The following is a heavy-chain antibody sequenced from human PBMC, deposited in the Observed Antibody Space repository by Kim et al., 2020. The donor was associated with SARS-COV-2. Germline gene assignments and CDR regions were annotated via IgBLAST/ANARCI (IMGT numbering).Heavy chain of an antibody. CDR2: IYYTGST. V-gene: IGHV4-61*01. CDR1: GDSVSSRTYY. J-gene: IGHJ3*02. CDR3: ATGTRYCSRTKCYTDAFDM. Sequence: SETLSLTXIVSGDSVSSRTYYWSWIRQPPGKGLEWIGYIYYTGSTDYNPSLKSRVSTSLDTSKNQFSLELSSVTAADTAVYYCATGTRYCSRTKCYTDAFDMWGQGTVVTVSS. D-gene: IGHD2-2*02.